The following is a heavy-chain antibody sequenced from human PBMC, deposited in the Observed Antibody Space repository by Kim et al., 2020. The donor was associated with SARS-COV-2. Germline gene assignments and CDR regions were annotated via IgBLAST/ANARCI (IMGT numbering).Heavy chain of an antibody. CDR1: DYSIASGYY. CDR3: ARDRDSFSSGPEV. D-gene: IGHD3-3*01. CDR2: DSHGGDT. V-gene: IGHV4-38-2*02. Sequence: SETLSLTCTVSDYSIASGYYRGCVRQSPGKGLAWTGADSHGGDTYYNPSLRGRVTISIDYSKNQFSLRLDFVTAADTVVYFCARDRDSFSSGPEVWGRG. J-gene: IGHJ2*01.